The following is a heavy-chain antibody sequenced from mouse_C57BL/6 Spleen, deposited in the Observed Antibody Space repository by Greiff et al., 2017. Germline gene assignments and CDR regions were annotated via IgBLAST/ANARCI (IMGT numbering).Heavy chain of an antibody. J-gene: IGHJ2*01. Sequence: VQLQQSGPELVKPGASVKISCKASGYTFTDYYMNWVKQSHGKSLEWIGDINPNNGGTSYNQKFKGKATLTVDKSSSTAYMELRSLTSEDSAVYYCARIRWLRTGFDYWGQGTTLTVSS. CDR2: INPNNGGT. V-gene: IGHV1-26*01. CDR1: GYTFTDYY. D-gene: IGHD2-2*01. CDR3: ARIRWLRTGFDY.